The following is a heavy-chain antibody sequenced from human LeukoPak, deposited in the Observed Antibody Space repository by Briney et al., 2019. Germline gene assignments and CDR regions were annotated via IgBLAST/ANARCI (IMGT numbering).Heavy chain of an antibody. CDR2: KNPNSGNS. V-gene: IGHV1-8*01. J-gene: IGHJ4*02. CDR1: GDTFTNYD. CDR3: AREGLDY. Sequence: GASVKVSCKASGDTFTNYDINWVRQAPGQGLEWMGYKNPNSGNSAYAQKFQGRVTITTDASITTAYMELSGLRSEDTALYYCAREGLDYWGQGTLVTVAS.